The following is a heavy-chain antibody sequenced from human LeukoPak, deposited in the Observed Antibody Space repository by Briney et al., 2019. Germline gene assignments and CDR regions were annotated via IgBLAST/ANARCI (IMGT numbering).Heavy chain of an antibody. CDR2: INHSGST. J-gene: IGHJ4*02. V-gene: IGHV4-34*01. CDR3: LRRDYYGSGSYDY. D-gene: IGHD3-10*01. CDR1: GGSFSGYY. Sequence: PSETLSLTCAVYGGSFSGYYWSWIRQAPGKGLEWIGEINHSGSTSYNPSLKSRVTISVDTSKNQFSLKLSSVTAADTAVYYCLRRDYYGSGSYDYWGQGTLVTVSS.